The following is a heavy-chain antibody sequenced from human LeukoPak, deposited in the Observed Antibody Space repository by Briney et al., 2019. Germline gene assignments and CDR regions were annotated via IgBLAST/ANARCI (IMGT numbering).Heavy chain of an antibody. V-gene: IGHV3-30*04. CDR3: ARSPGFPFGQMDV. J-gene: IGHJ6*04. CDR2: ISYDASND. Sequence: GGSLRLSCAASGFTFSDYPMYWGRQAPGKGVEWVAVISYDASNDFYSESVRGRFTISRDNAQNTVYLQMHSLKAEDTAVYYCARSPGFPFGQMDVWGKGTMVSVSS. D-gene: IGHD1-14*01. CDR1: GFTFSDYP.